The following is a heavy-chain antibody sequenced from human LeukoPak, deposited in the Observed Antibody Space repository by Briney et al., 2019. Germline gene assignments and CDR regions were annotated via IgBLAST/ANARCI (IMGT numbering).Heavy chain of an antibody. V-gene: IGHV3-53*01. CDR2: TYIAGNT. CDR3: AKERGEWELHFDS. Sequence: SGGSLRLSCAASGFNVKTNYMSWVRQSPGKGLECISVTYIAGNTNYADSVKGRFTISRDDAKNTLYLQMNSLRAEDTAVYYCAKERGEWELHFDSWGQGTLVTVSA. CDR1: GFNVKTNY. J-gene: IGHJ4*02. D-gene: IGHD1-26*01.